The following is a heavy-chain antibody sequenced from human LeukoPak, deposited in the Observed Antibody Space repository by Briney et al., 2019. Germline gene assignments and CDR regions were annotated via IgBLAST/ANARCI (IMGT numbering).Heavy chain of an antibody. CDR2: FDPEDGET. V-gene: IGHV1-24*01. CDR1: GYTLTELS. D-gene: IGHD3-16*01. J-gene: IGHJ4*02. CDR3: ARDNDSRDPPHFDY. Sequence: GASVKVSCKVSGYTLTELSMHWVRQAPGKGLEWMGGFDPEDGETIYAQKFQGRVTMTEDTSTDTAYTELSSLRSEDTAVYYCARDNDSRDPPHFDYWGQGTLVAVSS.